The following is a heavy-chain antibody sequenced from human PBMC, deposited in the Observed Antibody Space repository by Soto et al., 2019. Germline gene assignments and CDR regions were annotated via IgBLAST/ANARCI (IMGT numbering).Heavy chain of an antibody. CDR3: ARTYSSSWSPRGWFDP. Sequence: PGESLKISCKGSGYSFTSYWISWVRQMPGKGLEWMGRIDPSDSYTNYSPSFQGHVTISADKSISTAYLQWSSLKASDTAMYYCARTYSSSWSPRGWFDPWGQGTLVTVSS. V-gene: IGHV5-10-1*01. J-gene: IGHJ5*02. CDR1: GYSFTSYW. D-gene: IGHD6-13*01. CDR2: IDPSDSYT.